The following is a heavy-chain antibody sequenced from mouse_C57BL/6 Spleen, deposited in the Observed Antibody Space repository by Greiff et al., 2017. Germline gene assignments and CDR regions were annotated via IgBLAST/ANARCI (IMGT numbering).Heavy chain of an antibody. CDR3: ARSPWYYAMDY. Sequence: EVMLVESGGGLVQPGGSLSLSCAASGFTFTDYYMSWVRQPPGKALEWLGFIRNKANGYTAEYSAPVKGRFTISRDNSQSILYLQMNAMRAEDSATYYCARSPWYYAMDYWGQGTSVTVSS. J-gene: IGHJ4*01. CDR2: IRNKANGYTA. V-gene: IGHV7-3*01. CDR1: GFTFTDYY.